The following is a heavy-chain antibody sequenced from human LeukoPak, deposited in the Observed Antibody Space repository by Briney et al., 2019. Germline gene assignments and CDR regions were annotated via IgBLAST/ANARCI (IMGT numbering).Heavy chain of an antibody. J-gene: IGHJ2*01. CDR2: INHSGST. CDR1: GGSFSGYY. Sequence: SETLSLTCAVYGGSFSGYYWNWICQPPGKGLEWIGEINHSGSTNYNPSLKSRVTISQDTSKKQFSLKLNSVTAADTAVYYCARAFRARYFDLWGRGTLVTVSS. CDR3: ARAFRARYFDL. V-gene: IGHV4-34*01. D-gene: IGHD2/OR15-2a*01.